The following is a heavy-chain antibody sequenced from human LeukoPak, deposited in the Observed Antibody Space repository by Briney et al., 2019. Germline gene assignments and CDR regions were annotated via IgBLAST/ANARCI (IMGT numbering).Heavy chain of an antibody. CDR2: INPSGGST. CDR1: GYTFTSYY. CDR3: LARYYYDSSGYSVYGMDV. V-gene: IGHV1-46*01. J-gene: IGHJ6*02. D-gene: IGHD3-22*01. Sequence: GASVKVSCKASGYTFTSYYMHWVRQAPGQGLEWMGIINPSGGSTSYAQKFQGRVTMTRDTSISTAYMELSRLRSDDTAVYYCLARYYYDSSGYSVYGMDVWGQGTTVTVSS.